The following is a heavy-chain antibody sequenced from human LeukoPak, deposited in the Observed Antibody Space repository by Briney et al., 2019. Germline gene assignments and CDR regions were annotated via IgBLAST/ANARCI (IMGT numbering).Heavy chain of an antibody. CDR2: IYYSGST. V-gene: IGHV4-39*07. J-gene: IGHJ5*02. CDR3: ARVGERDDIVLTVNWFDP. Sequence: PSETLSLTCTVSGGSISSSSYYWGWIRQPPGKGLEWIGSIYYSGSTYYNPSLESRVTISVDTSKNQFSLKLSSVTAADTAVYYCARVGERDDIVLTVNWFDPWGQGTLVTVSS. D-gene: IGHD2-8*01. CDR1: GGSISSSSYY.